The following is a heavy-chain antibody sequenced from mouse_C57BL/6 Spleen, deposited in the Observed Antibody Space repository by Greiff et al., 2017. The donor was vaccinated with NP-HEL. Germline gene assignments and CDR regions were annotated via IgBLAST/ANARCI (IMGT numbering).Heavy chain of an antibody. CDR3: ARLSSYWYFDV. J-gene: IGHJ1*03. D-gene: IGHD1-1*01. V-gene: IGHV3-8*01. CDR2: ISYSGST. CDR1: GYSITSDY. Sequence: EVQLQESGPGLAKPSQTLSLTCSVTGYSITSDYWNWIRKFPGNKLEYMGYISYSGSTYYNPSLKSPISITRDKSKNQYYLQLNSVTNEDTATMSFARLSSYWYFDVWGTGTTVTVSS.